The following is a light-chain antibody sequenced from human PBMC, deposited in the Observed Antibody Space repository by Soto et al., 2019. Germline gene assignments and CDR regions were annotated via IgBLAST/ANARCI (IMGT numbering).Light chain of an antibody. CDR2: GAS. CDR3: QQYNTWRSIT. J-gene: IGKJ5*01. V-gene: IGKV3-15*01. CDR1: QSISSN. Sequence: EIVMTQSPATLSVSPGERATLSCRASQSISSNLGWYQQRPGQAPRLLIYGASTRATGIPARFSGSESGTELTLTIILLRSEDFSVYYCQQYNTWRSITFGQGTRLEIK.